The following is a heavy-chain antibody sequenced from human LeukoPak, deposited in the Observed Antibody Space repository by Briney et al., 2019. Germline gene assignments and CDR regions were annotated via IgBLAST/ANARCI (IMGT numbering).Heavy chain of an antibody. V-gene: IGHV4-39*01. D-gene: IGHD3-3*01. Sequence: SETLSLTCTVSGGSISSSSYYWGWIRQPPGKGLEWIGSIYYSGSTYYNPSLKSRVTISVDTSKNQFSLKLSSVTAADTAVYYCARTGQESFDFWSGQTYNWFDPWGQGTLVTVPS. CDR3: ARTGQESFDFWSGQTYNWFDP. CDR1: GGSISSSSYY. CDR2: IYYSGST. J-gene: IGHJ5*02.